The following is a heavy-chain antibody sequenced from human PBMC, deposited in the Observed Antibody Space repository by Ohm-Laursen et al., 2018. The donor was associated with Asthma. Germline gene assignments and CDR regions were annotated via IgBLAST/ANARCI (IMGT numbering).Heavy chain of an antibody. J-gene: IGHJ3*02. D-gene: IGHD3-3*01. CDR1: GFTFSSYA. CDR3: ANFWSGYDAFDI. CDR2: ISGSGGST. Sequence: GSLRLSCAASGFTFSSYAMSWVRQAPGKGLEWVSAISGSGGSTYYADSVKGRFTISRDNSKNTLYLQMNSLRAEDTAVYYCANFWSGYDAFDIWGLGTMVTVSS. V-gene: IGHV3-23*01.